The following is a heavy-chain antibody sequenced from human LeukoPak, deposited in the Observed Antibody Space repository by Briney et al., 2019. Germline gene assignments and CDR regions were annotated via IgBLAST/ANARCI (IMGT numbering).Heavy chain of an antibody. D-gene: IGHD2-21*02. V-gene: IGHV1-2*02. CDR3: ARVVYCGGDCYAIDY. J-gene: IGHJ4*02. CDR1: GYTFTGYY. Sequence: GASVKVSCKASGYTFTGYYMHWVRQAPGQGLEWMGWIIPNSGGTNYAQKFQGRVTMTRDTSISTAYMELSRLRPDDTAVYYCARVVYCGGDCYAIDYWGQGTLVTVSS. CDR2: IIPNSGGT.